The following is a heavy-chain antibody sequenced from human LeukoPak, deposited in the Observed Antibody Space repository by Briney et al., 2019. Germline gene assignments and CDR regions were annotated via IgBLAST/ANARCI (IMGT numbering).Heavy chain of an antibody. V-gene: IGHV4-34*01. CDR1: GGSFSDYY. D-gene: IGHD6-19*01. J-gene: IGHJ4*02. CDR2: INHSGST. Sequence: PSETLSLTCAVYGGSFSDYYWNWIRQPPGKGLEWIGEINHSGSTNYNPSLKSRVTISVDTSKNQFSLKLSSVTAADTAVYYCARVLPQWLARYYFDYWGQGSLVTVSS. CDR3: ARVLPQWLARYYFDY.